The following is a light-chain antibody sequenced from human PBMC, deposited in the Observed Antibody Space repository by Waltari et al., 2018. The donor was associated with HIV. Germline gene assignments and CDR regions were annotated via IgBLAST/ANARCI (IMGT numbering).Light chain of an antibody. CDR2: SGD. Sequence: QSVLTQPPSASGTPGKRVGISCSGSDSKIGSKTIKWFQQLPGSAPKVLVYSGDHRPSGFPDRFSGSKSGTSASLAISGVQSEDEADYYCAAWDDSLNAYVFGSGTKVTVL. CDR3: AAWDDSLNAYV. V-gene: IGLV1-44*01. J-gene: IGLJ1*01. CDR1: DSKIGSKT.